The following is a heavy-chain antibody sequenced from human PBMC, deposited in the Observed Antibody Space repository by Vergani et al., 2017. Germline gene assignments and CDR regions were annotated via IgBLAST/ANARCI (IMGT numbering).Heavy chain of an antibody. V-gene: IGHV4-31*03. CDR3: ARTFSIAAASKPPTRVWFDP. CDR2: IYYSGST. Sequence: QVQLQESGPGLVKPSQTLSLTCTVSGGSISSGGYYWSWIRQHPGKGLEWIGYIYYSGSTYYNPSLKSRVTISVDTSKNQFSLKLSSVTAADTAVYYCARTFSIAAASKPPTRVWFDPWGQGTLVTVSS. CDR1: GGSISSGGYY. J-gene: IGHJ5*02. D-gene: IGHD6-13*01.